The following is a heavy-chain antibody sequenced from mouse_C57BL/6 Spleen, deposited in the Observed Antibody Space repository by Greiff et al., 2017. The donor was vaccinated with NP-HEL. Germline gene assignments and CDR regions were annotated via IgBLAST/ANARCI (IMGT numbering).Heavy chain of an antibody. CDR1: GYTFTSYW. V-gene: IGHV1-64*01. CDR3: ARYYTPYYFDY. Sequence: QVQLQQPGAELVKPGASVKLSCKASGYTFTSYWMHWVKQRPGQGLEWIGMIHPNSGSTNYNERFKSKATLTVDKSSSTAYMQLSSLTSEDSAVYYCARYYTPYYFDYWGQGTTLTVSS. J-gene: IGHJ2*01. CDR2: IHPNSGST. D-gene: IGHD2-12*01.